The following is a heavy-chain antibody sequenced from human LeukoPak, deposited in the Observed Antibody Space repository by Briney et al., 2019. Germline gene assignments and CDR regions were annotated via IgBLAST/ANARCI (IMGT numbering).Heavy chain of an antibody. CDR2: IYTSGST. CDR3: ASDTNLNDSSGYYHDY. V-gene: IGHV4-4*07. CDR1: GGSISSYY. Sequence: SETLSLTCTVSGGSISSYYWSWIRQPAGKGLEWIGRIYTSGSTNYNPSLKSRVTMSVDTSKNQFSLKLSSVTAADTAVYYCASDTNLNDSSGYYHDYWGQGTLVTVSS. D-gene: IGHD3-22*01. J-gene: IGHJ4*02.